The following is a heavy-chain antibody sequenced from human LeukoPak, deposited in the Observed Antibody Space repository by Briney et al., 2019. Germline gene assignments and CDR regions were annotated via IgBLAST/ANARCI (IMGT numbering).Heavy chain of an antibody. CDR1: GVSISRYY. CDR2: IFDSGGT. V-gene: IGHV4-59*01. D-gene: IGHD2-15*01. CDR3: ARVGRYCSGGSCYWYVDY. Sequence: PETLSVSCTAPGVSISRYYSSWIRPHPGKGLEWWGNIFDSGGTNYNPSIKSRVTISVDTSKNKFSLKLSSVTAAETAVYYCARVGRYCSGGSCYWYVDYWGQGTLVTVSS. J-gene: IGHJ4*02.